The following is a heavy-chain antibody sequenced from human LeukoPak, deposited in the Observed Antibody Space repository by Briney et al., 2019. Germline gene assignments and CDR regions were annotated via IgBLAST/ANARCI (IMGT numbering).Heavy chain of an antibody. CDR2: ISGDGGSI. CDR3: ARGPGRSNAFDI. Sequence: GGSLRPSCAASGFTFDDYAMHWVRQAPGKGLEWVSLISGDGGSIYADSVKGRFTISRDNSKNSLYLQMNSLRTEDTALYYCARGPGRSNAFDIWGQGTMVTVSS. D-gene: IGHD3-10*01. V-gene: IGHV3-43*02. CDR1: GFTFDDYA. J-gene: IGHJ3*02.